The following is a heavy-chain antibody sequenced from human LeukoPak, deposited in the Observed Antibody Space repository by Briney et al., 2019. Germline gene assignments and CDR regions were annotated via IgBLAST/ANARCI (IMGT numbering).Heavy chain of an antibody. CDR3: ARPSSGGDAFDI. CDR1: GGSLSSYY. D-gene: IGHD1-26*01. CDR2: IYISGST. V-gene: IGHV4-4*09. Sequence: SETLSLTCTVSGGSLSSYYWSWIRQPPGKGLEWIGYIYISGSTNYNPSLKSRATISVDTSKNQFSRKWSCVTAGDPAVYYCARPSSGGDAFDIWGQGTMVTVSS. J-gene: IGHJ3*02.